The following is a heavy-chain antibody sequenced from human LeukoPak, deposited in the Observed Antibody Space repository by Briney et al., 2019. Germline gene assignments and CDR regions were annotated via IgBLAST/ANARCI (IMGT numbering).Heavy chain of an antibody. CDR2: ISYDGSNK. V-gene: IGHV3-30-3*01. J-gene: IGHJ1*01. CDR3: ARGGWSGTSEYFQH. Sequence: PGRSLRLSCAASGFTFSSYAMHWVRQAPGKGLEWVAVISYDGSNKYYADSVKGRFTISRDNSKNTLYLQMNSLRAEDTAVYYCARGGWSGTSEYFQHWGQGTLVTVSS. CDR1: GFTFSSYA. D-gene: IGHD3-3*01.